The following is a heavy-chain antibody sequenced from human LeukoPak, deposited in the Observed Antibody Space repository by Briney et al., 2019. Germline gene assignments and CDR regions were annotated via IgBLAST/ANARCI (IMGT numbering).Heavy chain of an antibody. D-gene: IGHD2-21*02. CDR3: ATYGGDSVSYYYHMDV. CDR1: GGSISSYY. V-gene: IGHV4-59*01. Sequence: SETLSLTCTVSGGSISSYYWSWIRQPPGKGLEWIGYIYYSGSTNYNPALKSRLTISVDTSKNQFSLKLSSVTAADTAVYYCATYGGDSVSYYYHMDVWGTGTTVTVSS. J-gene: IGHJ6*03. CDR2: IYYSGST.